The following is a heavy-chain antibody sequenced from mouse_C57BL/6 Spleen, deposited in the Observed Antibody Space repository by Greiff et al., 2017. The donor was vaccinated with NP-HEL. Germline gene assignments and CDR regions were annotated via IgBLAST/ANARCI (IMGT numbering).Heavy chain of an antibody. J-gene: IGHJ1*03. Sequence: QVQLQQPGAELVMPGASVKLSCKASGYTFTSYWMHWVKQRPGQGLEWIGEIDPSDSYTNYNQKFKGKSTLTVDKSSSTAYMQLSSLTSEDSAVYYCARPYITTVVATDWYFDVWGTGTTVTVSS. CDR1: GYTFTSYW. CDR2: IDPSDSYT. V-gene: IGHV1-69*01. CDR3: ARPYITTVVATDWYFDV. D-gene: IGHD1-1*01.